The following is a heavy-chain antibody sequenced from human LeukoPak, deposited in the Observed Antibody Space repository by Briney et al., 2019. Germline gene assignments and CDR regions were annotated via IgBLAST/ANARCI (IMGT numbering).Heavy chain of an antibody. J-gene: IGHJ4*02. D-gene: IGHD2-2*01. CDR3: ARAIYCSGTSCSLGYFDY. CDR1: GYSISSGFY. V-gene: IGHV4-38-2*02. CDR2: IYHSGST. Sequence: SETPSLTCNVSGYSISSGFYWGWIRQPPGKGLEWIGSIYHSGSTYYNPSLKSRVSISVDTSKNQFSLNLSSVTAADTAVYYCARAIYCSGTSCSLGYFDYWGQGTLVTVSS.